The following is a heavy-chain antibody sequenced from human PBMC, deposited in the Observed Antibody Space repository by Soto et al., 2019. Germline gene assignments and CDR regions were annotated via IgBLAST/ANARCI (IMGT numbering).Heavy chain of an antibody. J-gene: IGHJ5*01. CDR1: GGSISSSSYY. Sequence: SETLSLTCTVSGGSISSSSYYWGWIRQPPGKGLDWIGSIYYSGSTYYNPSLKSRVTISVDTSKNQFSLKLSSVTAADTAVYYCARHEGSDMVTAYPLDSWGQGTLVTVSS. V-gene: IGHV4-39*01. CDR3: ARHEGSDMVTAYPLDS. D-gene: IGHD2-21*02. CDR2: IYYSGST.